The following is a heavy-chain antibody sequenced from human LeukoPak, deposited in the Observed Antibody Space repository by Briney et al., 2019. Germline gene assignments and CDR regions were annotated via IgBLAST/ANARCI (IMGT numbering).Heavy chain of an antibody. CDR3: ARVRYYDSSGLDI. J-gene: IGHJ3*02. Sequence: GGSLRLSCAASGFTFSNYGMHWVRQAPGKGLEWVAVIWYDGSTTYYADSVKGRFTISKDNSKDTVFLQMNSLRAEDTAVYYCARVRYYDSSGLDIWGQGTMVTVSS. CDR1: GFTFSNYG. CDR2: IWYDGSTT. V-gene: IGHV3-33*01. D-gene: IGHD3-22*01.